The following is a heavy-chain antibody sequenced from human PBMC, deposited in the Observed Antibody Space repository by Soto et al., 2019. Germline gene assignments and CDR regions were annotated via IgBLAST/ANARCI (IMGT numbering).Heavy chain of an antibody. D-gene: IGHD3-9*01. CDR2: IYYSGST. CDR1: GGSISSSSYY. Sequence: QLQLQESGPGLVKPSETLSLTCPVSGGSISSSSYYWGWILQPPGKGLEWIGSIYYSGSTYYNPSRKSRVTISLDTSKNHFSLKLSSVTAADTAVYYCASGSYFDWLCPNDAFDIWGQGTMVTVSS. CDR3: ASGSYFDWLCPNDAFDI. J-gene: IGHJ3*02. V-gene: IGHV4-39*02.